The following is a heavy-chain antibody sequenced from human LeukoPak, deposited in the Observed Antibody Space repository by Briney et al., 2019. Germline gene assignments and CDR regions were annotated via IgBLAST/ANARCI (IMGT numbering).Heavy chain of an antibody. Sequence: GESLKISCKGSGYSFTSYWIGWVRQMPGKGLEWMGIICPGDSDTRYSPSFQGQVTISADKSISTAYLQWSSLKASDTAMYYCARGGRNSSSWYGYYGMDVWGQGTTVTVSS. CDR2: ICPGDSDT. CDR1: GYSFTSYW. J-gene: IGHJ6*02. CDR3: ARGGRNSSSWYGYYGMDV. V-gene: IGHV5-51*01. D-gene: IGHD6-13*01.